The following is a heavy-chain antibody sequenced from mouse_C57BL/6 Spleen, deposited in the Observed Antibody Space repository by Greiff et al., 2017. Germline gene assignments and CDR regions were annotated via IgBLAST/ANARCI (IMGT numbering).Heavy chain of an antibody. D-gene: IGHD2-5*01. Sequence: VQLQQSEAELVRPGASVTLSCKASGYTFTDYEMHWVKQTPVHGLEWIGAIDPETGGTAYNQKFKGKAILTADKSSSTAYMELRSLTSEDSAVYYCTRGSYYSTYAMDYWGQGTSVTVSS. CDR2: IDPETGGT. CDR1: GYTFTDYE. V-gene: IGHV1-15*01. J-gene: IGHJ4*01. CDR3: TRGSYYSTYAMDY.